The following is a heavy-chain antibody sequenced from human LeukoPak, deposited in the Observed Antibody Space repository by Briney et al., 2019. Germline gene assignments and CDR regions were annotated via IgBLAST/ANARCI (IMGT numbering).Heavy chain of an antibody. CDR2: IYYSGST. CDR1: GGSISSYY. J-gene: IGHJ1*01. Sequence: PSETLSLTCTVSGGSISSYYWSWIRQPPGKGLEWIGYIYYSGSTNYNPSLKSRVTISVDTSKNQFSLKLSSVTAADTAVYYCARGGYQLLERRVFQHWGQGTLVTVSS. CDR3: ARGGYQLLERRVFQH. D-gene: IGHD2-2*01. V-gene: IGHV4-59*01.